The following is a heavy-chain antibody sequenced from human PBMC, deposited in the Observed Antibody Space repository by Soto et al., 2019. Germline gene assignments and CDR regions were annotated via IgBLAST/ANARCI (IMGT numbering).Heavy chain of an antibody. CDR1: GGTFSSYA. CDR2: IIPIFGTA. Sequence: SVKVSCKASGGTFSSYAISWVRQAPGQGLEWMGGIIPIFGTANYAQKFQGRVTITADESTSTAYMELSSLRSEDTAVYYCAIRVGATKNYYYGMDVWGQGTTVTVSS. V-gene: IGHV1-69*13. D-gene: IGHD1-26*01. CDR3: AIRVGATKNYYYGMDV. J-gene: IGHJ6*02.